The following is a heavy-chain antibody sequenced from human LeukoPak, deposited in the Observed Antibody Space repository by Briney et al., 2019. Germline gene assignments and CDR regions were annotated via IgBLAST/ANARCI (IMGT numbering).Heavy chain of an antibody. CDR1: GGSISSYY. Sequence: PSETLSLTCTVSGGSISSYYWSWIRQPPGKGLEWIGYIYYSGSTNYSPSLKSRVTISVDTSKNQFSLKLSSVTAADTAVYYCARLKRYYLDYWGQGTLVTVSS. CDR2: IYYSGST. CDR3: ARLKRYYLDY. J-gene: IGHJ4*02. D-gene: IGHD3-10*01. V-gene: IGHV4-59*01.